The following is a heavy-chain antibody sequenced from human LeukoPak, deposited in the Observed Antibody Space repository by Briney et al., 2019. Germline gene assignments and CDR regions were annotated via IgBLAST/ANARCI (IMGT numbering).Heavy chain of an antibody. Sequence: SETLSLTCTVSGGSISRYYGSWIRQPPGEGLEWIGYLYYSGSTNYNPSLKSRVTISVDTSKNQLSLKLSSVTAADTAVYYCARGSQGVWFGESYYYYGMDVWGQGTTVTVSS. CDR1: GGSISRYY. D-gene: IGHD3-10*01. V-gene: IGHV4-59*01. CDR2: LYYSGST. CDR3: ARGSQGVWFGESYYYYGMDV. J-gene: IGHJ6*02.